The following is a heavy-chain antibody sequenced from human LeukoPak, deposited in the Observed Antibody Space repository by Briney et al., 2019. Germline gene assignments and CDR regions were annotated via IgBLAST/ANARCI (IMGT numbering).Heavy chain of an antibody. V-gene: IGHV4-61*02. CDR1: GGSISSGSYY. CDR2: IYTSGST. CDR3: ALQRYDFWSGPSWFDP. D-gene: IGHD3-3*01. J-gene: IGHJ5*02. Sequence: TPSLTCTVSGGSISSGSYYWSWIRQPAGKGLEWIGRIYTSGSTNYNPSLKSRVTISVDTSKNQFSLKLSSVTAADTAVYYCALQRYDFWSGPSWFDPWGQGTLVTVSS.